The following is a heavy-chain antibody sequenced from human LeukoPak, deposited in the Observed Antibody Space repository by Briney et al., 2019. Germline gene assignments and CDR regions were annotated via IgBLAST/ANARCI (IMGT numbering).Heavy chain of an antibody. D-gene: IGHD2-2*01. CDR3: ARYPYCSSTSCYPRSWYFDL. CDR1: GGSFSGYY. Sequence: SETLSLTCAVYGGSFSGYYWSWIRQPPGKGLEWIGYIYYSGSTNYNPSLKSRVTISVDTSKNQFSLKLSSVTAADTAVYYCARYPYCSSTSCYPRSWYFDLWGRGTLVTVSS. V-gene: IGHV4-59*01. J-gene: IGHJ2*01. CDR2: IYYSGST.